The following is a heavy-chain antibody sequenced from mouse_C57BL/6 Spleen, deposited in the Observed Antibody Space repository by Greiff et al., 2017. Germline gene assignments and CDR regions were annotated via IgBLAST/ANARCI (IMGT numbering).Heavy chain of an antibody. Sequence: VKLQQPGAELVRPGTSVKLSCKASGYTFTSYWMHWVKQRPGQGLEWIGVIDPSDSYTNYNQKFKGKATLTVDTSSSTAYMQLSSLTSEDSAVYYCASNGQGTDFDYWGQGTTLTVSS. D-gene: IGHD1-1*01. CDR3: ASNGQGTDFDY. J-gene: IGHJ2*01. CDR1: GYTFTSYW. V-gene: IGHV1-59*01. CDR2: IDPSDSYT.